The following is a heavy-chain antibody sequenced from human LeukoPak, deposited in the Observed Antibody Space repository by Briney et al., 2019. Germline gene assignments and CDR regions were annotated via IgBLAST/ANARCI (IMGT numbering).Heavy chain of an antibody. CDR2: ISWDGGGT. D-gene: IGHD2-15*01. V-gene: IGHV3-43*01. CDR1: GFTFDDYT. CDR3: AKPMAGYCSGGSCPLSY. Sequence: GGSLRLSCAASGFTFDDYTMHWVRQAPGKGLEWVSLISWDGGGTYYADSVKGRFTIFRDNSKNALYLQMNSLRTEDTALYYCAKPMAGYCSGGSCPLSYWGQGTLVTVSS. J-gene: IGHJ4*02.